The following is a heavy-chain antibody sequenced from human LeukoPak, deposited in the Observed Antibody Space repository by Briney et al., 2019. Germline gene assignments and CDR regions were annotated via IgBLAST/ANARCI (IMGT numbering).Heavy chain of an antibody. CDR2: ISAYNGNT. Sequence: ASVTVSFKASGYTFTSYGISWVRQATGQGLEWMGWISAYNGNTNYAQKLQGRVTMTTDTSTSTAYMELRCLRSGDTAVYYCASPFTEKNAFDIWGQGTMVTVSS. J-gene: IGHJ3*02. V-gene: IGHV1-18*01. CDR1: GYTFTSYG. CDR3: ASPFTEKNAFDI.